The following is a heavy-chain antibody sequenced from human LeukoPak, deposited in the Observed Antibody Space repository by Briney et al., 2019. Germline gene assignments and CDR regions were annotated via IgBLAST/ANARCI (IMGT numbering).Heavy chain of an antibody. V-gene: IGHV3-64*01. J-gene: IGHJ4*02. D-gene: IGHD3-22*01. CDR2: ISSNGGST. Sequence: PGGSLRLSCAASGFTFSSYAMHWARQAPGKGLEYVSAISSNGGSTYYANSVKGRFTISRDNSKNTLYLQMGSLRAEDMAVYYCARHDSSGYLGYWGQGTLVTVSS. CDR3: ARHDSSGYLGY. CDR1: GFTFSSYA.